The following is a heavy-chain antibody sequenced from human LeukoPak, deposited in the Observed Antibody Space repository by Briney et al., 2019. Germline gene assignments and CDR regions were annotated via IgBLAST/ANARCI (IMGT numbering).Heavy chain of an antibody. Sequence: PGGSLRLSCAASGFTFSSNAMTWVRQAPGKGLEWVSAISGSGGSTYYADSVKGRFTISRDNSKNTLYLQMNSLRAEDTAKYYCARETKLMGYSSGLGFNYWGQGTLVTVSS. D-gene: IGHD6-19*01. V-gene: IGHV3-23*01. CDR2: ISGSGGST. CDR1: GFTFSSNA. CDR3: ARETKLMGYSSGLGFNY. J-gene: IGHJ4*02.